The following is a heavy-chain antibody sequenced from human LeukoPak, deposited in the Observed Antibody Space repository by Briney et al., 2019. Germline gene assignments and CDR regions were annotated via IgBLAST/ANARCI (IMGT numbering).Heavy chain of an antibody. CDR1: GFTFSSYA. CDR2: ISGSGGST. V-gene: IGHV3-23*01. J-gene: IGHJ3*02. CDR3: AKGYDFWSGYYHDDAFDI. D-gene: IGHD3-3*01. Sequence: GGSLRLTCAASGFTFSSYAMSWVRQAPGKGLEWVSAISGSGGSTYYADSVKGRFTISRDNSKNTLYLQMNSLRAEDTAVYYCAKGYDFWSGYYHDDAFDIWGQGTMVTVSS.